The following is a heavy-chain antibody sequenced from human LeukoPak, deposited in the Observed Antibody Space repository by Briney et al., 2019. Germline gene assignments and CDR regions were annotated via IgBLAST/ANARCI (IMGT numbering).Heavy chain of an antibody. Sequence: ASVKVSCKASGYTFTGYYMHWVRQAPGQGLEWMGWINPNSGGTNYAQKFQGRVTMTRDTSISTAYMELSRLRSDDTAVYYCVRGRYYYDSTGTYYFDYWGQGTLVTVSS. V-gene: IGHV1-2*02. CDR3: VRGRYYYDSTGTYYFDY. D-gene: IGHD3-22*01. CDR1: GYTFTGYY. J-gene: IGHJ4*02. CDR2: INPNSGGT.